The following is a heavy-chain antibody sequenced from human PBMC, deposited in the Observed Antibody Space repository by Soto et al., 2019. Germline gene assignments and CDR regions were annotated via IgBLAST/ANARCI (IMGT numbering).Heavy chain of an antibody. J-gene: IGHJ4*02. Sequence: GGSLRLSCEASGFTFSKYGMHWVRQAPGKGLEWVAVLSFDGSNKYYADSVKGRFTISRDNSKNMLYPQMNSLRVEDTAVYYCAKSATSSGYYARLDYWGQGALVTVSS. CDR3: AKSATSSGYYARLDY. D-gene: IGHD3-22*01. CDR1: GFTFSKYG. V-gene: IGHV3-30*18. CDR2: LSFDGSNK.